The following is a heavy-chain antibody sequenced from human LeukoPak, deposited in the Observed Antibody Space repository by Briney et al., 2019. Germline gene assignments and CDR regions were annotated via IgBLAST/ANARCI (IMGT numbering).Heavy chain of an antibody. CDR1: GYTFTGYY. V-gene: IGHV1-2*02. J-gene: IGHJ3*02. CDR2: INPNRGGT. D-gene: IGHD2-2*01. Sequence: ASVQVSCKASGYTFTGYYMHWVRQARGQGRAWMGWINPNRGGTYYVQRFQGRVTMTRETAIRAAYLALSSLRSEDTAVYYCASPDPNVVPPSDAFDIWAQGTMVPVPS. CDR3: ASPDPNVVPPSDAFDI.